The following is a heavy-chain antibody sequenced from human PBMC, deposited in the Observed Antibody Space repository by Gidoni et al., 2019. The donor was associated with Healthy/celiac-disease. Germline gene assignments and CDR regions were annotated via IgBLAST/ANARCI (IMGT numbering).Heavy chain of an antibody. CDR2: IVVGSGNT. Sequence: QMQLVQSGPEVKKPGTSVKVSCKASGFTFTSSAVHWVRQARGQRLEWIGWIVVGSGNTNYAQEFQERVTITRDMSTSTAYMELSSLRSEDTAVYYCATTMPIRLIDYWGQGTLVTVSS. J-gene: IGHJ4*02. CDR3: ATTMPIRLIDY. D-gene: IGHD2-2*01. V-gene: IGHV1-58*01. CDR1: GFTFTSSA.